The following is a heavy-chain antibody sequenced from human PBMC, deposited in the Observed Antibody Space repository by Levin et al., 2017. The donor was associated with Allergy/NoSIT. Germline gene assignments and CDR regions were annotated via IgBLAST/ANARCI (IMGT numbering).Heavy chain of an antibody. CDR2: INPNNGDT. Sequence: AGESLKISCKASGYTFTGFYIHWVRQAPGQGLEWMGWINPNNGDTNYAQNFHGRVTLTRDPSVRTAYLQLSRLKSGDTAFYYCARMGTFAELLDFWGQGTLVAVSS. J-gene: IGHJ4*02. D-gene: IGHD1-14*01. CDR3: ARMGTFAELLDF. V-gene: IGHV1-2*02. CDR1: GYTFTGFY.